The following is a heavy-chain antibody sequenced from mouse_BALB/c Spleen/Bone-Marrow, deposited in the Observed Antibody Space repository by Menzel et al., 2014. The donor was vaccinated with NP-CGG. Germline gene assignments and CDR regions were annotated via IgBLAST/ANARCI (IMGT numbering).Heavy chain of an antibody. CDR2: IRNRANGYTT. D-gene: IGHD2-3*01. Sequence: EVQLQQSGGGLVQPGGSLILSCAPSGFTFTDYYMNWVRQPPGKALEWLGFIRNRANGYTTEFSASVKGRFTISRDNSQSILYLQINTLRAEDSATYYCARYDGYSDNAMDYWGQGTSVTVSS. CDR3: ARYDGYSDNAMDY. J-gene: IGHJ4*01. V-gene: IGHV7-3*02. CDR1: GFTFTDYY.